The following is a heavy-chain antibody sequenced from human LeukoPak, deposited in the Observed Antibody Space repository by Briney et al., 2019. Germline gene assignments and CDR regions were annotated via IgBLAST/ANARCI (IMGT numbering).Heavy chain of an antibody. CDR1: GATFSTYA. V-gene: IGHV1-69*06. CDR2: IIPIFGTA. J-gene: IGHJ4*02. Sequence: ASVKVSCKASGATFSTYAISWVRQAPGQGLEWMGRIIPIFGTANYAQKFQGRVTITADKSTSTAYMELSSLRSEDTAVYYCARDIWLQLDYWGQGTLVTVSS. CDR3: ARDIWLQLDY. D-gene: IGHD5-24*01.